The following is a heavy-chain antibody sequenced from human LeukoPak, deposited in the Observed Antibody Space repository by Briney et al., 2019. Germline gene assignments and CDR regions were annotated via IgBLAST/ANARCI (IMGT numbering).Heavy chain of an antibody. J-gene: IGHJ6*03. Sequence: SETLSLTCTVSGYSISSGYYWGWIRQPPGKGLEWIGSIYHSGSTYYNPSLKSRVTISVDTSKNQFSLQLNSVTPEDTAVYCCARDRELYFYYYYMDVWGKGTTVTVSS. CDR3: ARDRELYFYYYYMDV. CDR2: IYHSGST. CDR1: GYSISSGYY. D-gene: IGHD1-7*01. V-gene: IGHV4-38-2*02.